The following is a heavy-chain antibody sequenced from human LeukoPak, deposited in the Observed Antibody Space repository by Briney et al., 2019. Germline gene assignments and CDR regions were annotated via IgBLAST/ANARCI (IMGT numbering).Heavy chain of an antibody. CDR2: FDPEDGET. D-gene: IGHD3-22*01. J-gene: IGHJ4*02. CDR1: GYTLTELS. V-gene: IGHV1-24*01. Sequence: GASVKVSCKVSGYTLTELSMHWVRQAPGKGLEWMGGFDPEDGETIYAQKFQGRVTMTEDTSTDTAYMELSSLRSEDTAVYYCATPSRYYYDSSGYYYGYWGQGTLVTVSS. CDR3: ATPSRYYYDSSGYYYGY.